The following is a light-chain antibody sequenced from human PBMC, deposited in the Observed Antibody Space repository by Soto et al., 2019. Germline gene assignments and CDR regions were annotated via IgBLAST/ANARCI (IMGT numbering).Light chain of an antibody. CDR1: SSNIGSNY. V-gene: IGLV1-47*01. CDR3: CSYVGTSLWL. Sequence: QSVLTQPPSASGTPGQRVTISCSGSSSNIGSNYVYWYQQLPGTAPKLLIYRNNQRPSGVPDRFSGSKSGTSASLAISGLRSEDEADYYCCSYVGTSLWLFGGGTQLTVL. CDR2: RNN. J-gene: IGLJ3*02.